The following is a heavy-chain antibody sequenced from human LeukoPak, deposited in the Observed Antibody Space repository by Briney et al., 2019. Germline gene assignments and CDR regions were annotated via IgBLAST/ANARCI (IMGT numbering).Heavy chain of an antibody. V-gene: IGHV3-30*02. D-gene: IGHD3-3*01. CDR1: GFTFSSYG. J-gene: IGHJ4*02. CDR3: ARGIDDFWSGLIDN. CDR2: IRYDGNNK. Sequence: GGSLRLSCAASGFTFSSYGIHWVRQAPGKGLEWVAFIRYDGNNKYYADSVKGRFTISRDNSKNTLYLQMNSLRAEDTAVYYCARGIDDFWSGLIDNWGQGILVTVSS.